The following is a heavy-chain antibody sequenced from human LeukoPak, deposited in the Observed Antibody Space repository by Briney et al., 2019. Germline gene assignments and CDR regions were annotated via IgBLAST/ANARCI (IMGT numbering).Heavy chain of an antibody. CDR1: GYTFTSYG. Sequence: GASVKVSCKASGYTFTSYGISWVRQAPGQGIEWMGWISAYNGNTNYAQKLQGRVTMTTDTSTSTACMELRSLRSDDTAVYYCVRDRGDSSSWVDYWGQGTLVTVSS. J-gene: IGHJ4*02. D-gene: IGHD6-13*01. CDR3: VRDRGDSSSWVDY. V-gene: IGHV1-18*01. CDR2: ISAYNGNT.